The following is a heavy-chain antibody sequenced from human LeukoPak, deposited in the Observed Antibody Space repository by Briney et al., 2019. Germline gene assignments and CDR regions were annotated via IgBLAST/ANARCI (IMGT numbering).Heavy chain of an antibody. CDR1: GGSISSSSYY. D-gene: IGHD2-2*01. J-gene: IGHJ3*02. CDR2: IYYSGST. CDR3: ARGDIVVVPAAPGPLAAARGFDI. Sequence: SETLSLTCTVSGGSISSSSYYWGWIRQPPGKGLEWIGSIYYSGSTYYNPSLKSRVTISVDTSKNQFSLKLSSVTAADTAVYYCARGDIVVVPAAPGPLAAARGFDIWGQGTMVTVSS. V-gene: IGHV4-39*07.